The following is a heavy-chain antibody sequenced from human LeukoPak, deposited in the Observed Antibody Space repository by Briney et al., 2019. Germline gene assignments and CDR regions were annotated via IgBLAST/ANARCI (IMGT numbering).Heavy chain of an antibody. J-gene: IGHJ3*02. CDR2: ISGSGGST. V-gene: IGHV3-23*01. CDR3: ASLVLLVAAFDI. CDR1: GFTFSSYA. D-gene: IGHD2-15*01. Sequence: PGGSLRLSCAASGFTFSSYAMSWVSQAPGKGLEWVSAISGSGGSTYYADSVKGRLTISRDNSKNTLYLQMNSLRAEDTAVYYCASLVLLVAAFDIWGQGTMVTVSS.